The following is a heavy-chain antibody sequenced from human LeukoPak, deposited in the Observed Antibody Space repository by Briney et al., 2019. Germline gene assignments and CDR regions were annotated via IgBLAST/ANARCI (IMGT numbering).Heavy chain of an antibody. D-gene: IGHD3-22*01. CDR2: IIPIFGTA. CDR1: GGTFSSYA. V-gene: IGHV1-69*06. CDR3: ARDLYYYDSSGYYFDY. J-gene: IGHJ4*02. Sequence: GASVKVSCKASGGTFSSYAISWVRQAPGQGLEWMGGIIPIFGTANYAQKFQGRVTITADKSTSTAYMELSSLRSEDTAVYYCARDLYYYDSSGYYFDYWGQGTLVTVSP.